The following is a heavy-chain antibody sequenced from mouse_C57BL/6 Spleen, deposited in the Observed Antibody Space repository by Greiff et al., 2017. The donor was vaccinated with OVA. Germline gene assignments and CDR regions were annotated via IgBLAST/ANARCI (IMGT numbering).Heavy chain of an antibody. J-gene: IGHJ2*01. CDR2: INPGSGGT. V-gene: IGHV1-54*01. D-gene: IGHD2-2*01. CDR1: GYAFTNYL. CDR3: SRSGDGYDSY. Sequence: LQESGAELVRPGTSVKVSCKASGYAFTNYLIEWVKQRPGQGLEWIGVINPGSGGTNYNEKFKGKATLAADKSSSTASMQLRSLTSEDSAVYFCSRSGDGYDSYWGQGTTLTVSS.